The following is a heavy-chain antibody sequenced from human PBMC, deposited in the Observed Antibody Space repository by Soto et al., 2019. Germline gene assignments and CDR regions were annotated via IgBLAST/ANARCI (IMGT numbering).Heavy chain of an antibody. V-gene: IGHV4-59*01. D-gene: IGHD6-19*01. CDR2: VYYTGST. J-gene: IGHJ4*02. Sequence: SETLSLTCSVSGGSIGGSYWSWIRQSPGKGLEWLGYVYYTGSTNYSPSLRSRVSISVDTSKNGFSLRLSSVTAADTAVYFCARSVAVPGAHIDYWGQGTQVTVSS. CDR3: ARSVAVPGAHIDY. CDR1: GGSIGGSY.